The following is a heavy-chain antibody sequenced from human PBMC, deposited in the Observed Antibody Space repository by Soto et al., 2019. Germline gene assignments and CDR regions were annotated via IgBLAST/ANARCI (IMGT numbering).Heavy chain of an antibody. CDR3: ARGGSWNYVYGMDV. D-gene: IGHD1-7*01. J-gene: IGHJ6*02. CDR1: GYTFTSYA. CDR2: INAGNGNT. Sequence: ASVKVSCKASGYTFTSYAMHWVRQAPGQRLEWMGRINAGNGNTKYSQKFQGRVTITRDTSASTAYMELSSLRSEDTAVYYCARGGSWNYVYGMDVWGQGTTVTVSS. V-gene: IGHV1-3*01.